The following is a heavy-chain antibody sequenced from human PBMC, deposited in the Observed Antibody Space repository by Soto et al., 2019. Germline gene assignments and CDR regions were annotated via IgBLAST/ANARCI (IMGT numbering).Heavy chain of an antibody. V-gene: IGHV3-30-3*01. CDR1: GFTFSSYA. CDR2: ISYDGSNK. Sequence: GGSLRLSCAASGFTFSSYAMHWVRQAPGKGLEWVAVISYDGSNKYYADSVKGRFTISRDNSKNTLYLQMNSLRAEDTAVYYCAKDLDYYGSGSYPDPFYYWGQGTLVTVSS. CDR3: AKDLDYYGSGSYPDPFYY. D-gene: IGHD3-10*01. J-gene: IGHJ4*02.